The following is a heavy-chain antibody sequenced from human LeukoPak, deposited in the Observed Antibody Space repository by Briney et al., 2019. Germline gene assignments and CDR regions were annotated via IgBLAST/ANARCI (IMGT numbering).Heavy chain of an antibody. CDR3: ARGQATYYYDTRGNWFDP. Sequence: SETLSLTCGVYGGSFSGYYWSWIRQPPGKGLEWIGEINQGGSTNYNPSLKSRVTISIDMAKNQFSLKLSSVTAADTAVYYCARGQATYYYDTRGNWFDPWGQGTLVTVSS. CDR2: INQGGST. J-gene: IGHJ5*02. V-gene: IGHV4-34*01. D-gene: IGHD3-22*01. CDR1: GGSFSGYY.